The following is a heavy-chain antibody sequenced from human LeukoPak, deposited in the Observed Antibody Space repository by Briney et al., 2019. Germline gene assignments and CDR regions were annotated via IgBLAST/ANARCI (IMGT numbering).Heavy chain of an antibody. CDR3: ARGDLYGDYHY. V-gene: IGHV4-59*01. J-gene: IGHJ4*02. CDR1: GGSISSYY. D-gene: IGHD4-17*01. Sequence: SETLSPTCTVSGGSISSYYWSWIRQPPGKGLEWIGYIYYSGSTNYNPSLKSRVTISVDTSKNQFSLKLSSVTAADTAVYYCARGDLYGDYHYWGQGTLVTVSS. CDR2: IYYSGST.